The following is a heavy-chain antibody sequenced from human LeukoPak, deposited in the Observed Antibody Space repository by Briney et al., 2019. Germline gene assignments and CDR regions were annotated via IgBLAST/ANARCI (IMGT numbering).Heavy chain of an antibody. Sequence: SETLSLTCTVSGGSISSGGYYWSWIRQHPGKGLEWIGYIYYSGSTYYNPSLKSRVTISVDTSKNQFSLKLSSVTAADTAVYYCARVPAAQILRGFDYWGQGTLVTVSS. V-gene: IGHV4-31*03. D-gene: IGHD2-2*01. CDR3: ARVPAAQILRGFDY. J-gene: IGHJ4*02. CDR2: IYYSGST. CDR1: GGSISSGGYY.